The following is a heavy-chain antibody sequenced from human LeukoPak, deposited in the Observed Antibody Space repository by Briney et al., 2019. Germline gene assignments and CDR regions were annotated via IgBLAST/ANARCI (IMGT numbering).Heavy chain of an antibody. CDR2: IYSGGST. J-gene: IGHJ4*02. CDR1: GFTFSSHS. D-gene: IGHD3-22*01. CDR3: AINYYDSSGYYN. Sequence: GGSLRLSCAASGFTFSSHSMNWVRQAPGKGLEWVSVIYSGGSTYYADSVKGRFTISRDNSKNTLYLQMNSLRAEDTAVYYCAINYYDSSGYYNWGQGTLVTVSS. V-gene: IGHV3-66*01.